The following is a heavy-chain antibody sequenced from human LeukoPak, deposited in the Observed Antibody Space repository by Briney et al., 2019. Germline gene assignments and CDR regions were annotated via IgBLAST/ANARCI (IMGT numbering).Heavy chain of an antibody. CDR1: GGSISSYY. J-gene: IGHJ4*02. Sequence: SETLSLTCTVSGGSISSYYWSWIRQPPGKGLEWIGYIYYSGSTNYNPSPKSRVTISVDTSKNQFSLKLSSVTAADTAVYYCARAVAGLFDYWGQGTLVTVSS. CDR3: ARAVAGLFDY. D-gene: IGHD6-19*01. CDR2: IYYSGST. V-gene: IGHV4-59*01.